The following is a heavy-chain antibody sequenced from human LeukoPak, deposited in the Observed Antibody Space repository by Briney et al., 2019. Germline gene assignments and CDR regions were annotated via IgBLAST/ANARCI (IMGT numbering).Heavy chain of an antibody. CDR2: INPNSGGT. Sequence: ASVKVSCKASGYTFTGYYMHWVRQAPGQGLEWMGWINPNSGGTNYAQKLQGRVTMTTDTSTSTTYMELSSLSSDDTAVYYCARAASWSPIGDSYYYMDVWGKGTTVTISS. CDR1: GYTFTGYY. D-gene: IGHD6-13*01. V-gene: IGHV1-2*02. J-gene: IGHJ6*03. CDR3: ARAASWSPIGDSYYYMDV.